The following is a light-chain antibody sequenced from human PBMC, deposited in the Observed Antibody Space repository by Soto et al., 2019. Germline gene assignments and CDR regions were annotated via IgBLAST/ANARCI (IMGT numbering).Light chain of an antibody. J-gene: IGLJ1*01. CDR3: CSYTTSNTRQIV. CDR1: SSDVGGYNY. Sequence: QSALTQPASVSGSPGQSITISCTGTSSDVGGYNYVSWYQQHPGKAPNFMIYDVSNRPSGVSNRFSGSKSGNTASLTISGLQAEDEADYYCCSYTTSNTRQIVFGAGTKLTVL. V-gene: IGLV2-14*01. CDR2: DVS.